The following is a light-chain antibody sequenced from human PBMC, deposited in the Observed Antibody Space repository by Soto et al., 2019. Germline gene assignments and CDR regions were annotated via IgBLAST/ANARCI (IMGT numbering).Light chain of an antibody. CDR2: LNSDGSH. J-gene: IGLJ2*01. V-gene: IGLV4-69*01. CDR1: SGHSSYA. CDR3: QTWGTGIRV. Sequence: QSVLTQSPSASASLGASVKLSCTLSSGHSSYAIAWHQQQPEKGPRYLMKLNSDGSHSKGDGIPDRFSGSSYGAERYLTISSLQSEDEADYYCQTWGTGIRVFGGGTKLTVL.